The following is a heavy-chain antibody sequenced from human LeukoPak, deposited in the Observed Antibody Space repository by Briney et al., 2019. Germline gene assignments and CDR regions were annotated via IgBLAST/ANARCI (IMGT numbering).Heavy chain of an antibody. Sequence: GGSLRLSCAASGFTFSNYWMHWVRQAPGKGLVWVSRINSDGGSTSYADSVKGRFTISRDNAKNTLYLQMNSLRAEDTAVYYCATGLYSSGWYFDYWGQGTLVTVSS. V-gene: IGHV3-74*01. CDR1: GFTFSNYW. CDR2: INSDGGST. J-gene: IGHJ4*02. CDR3: ATGLYSSGWYFDY. D-gene: IGHD6-19*01.